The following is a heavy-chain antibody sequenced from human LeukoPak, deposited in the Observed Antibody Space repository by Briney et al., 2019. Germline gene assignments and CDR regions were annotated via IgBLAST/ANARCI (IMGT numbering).Heavy chain of an antibody. CDR1: GFTVSSNY. J-gene: IGHJ3*02. D-gene: IGHD3-22*01. Sequence: PGGSLRLSCAASGFTVSSNYMSWVRQAPGKGLEWVSVIYSGGSTYYADSVKGRFTISRDNSKNTLYLQMNSLRAEDTAVYYCAREPYDSSGYRDAFDIWGQGTMVTVS. V-gene: IGHV3-53*01. CDR2: IYSGGST. CDR3: AREPYDSSGYRDAFDI.